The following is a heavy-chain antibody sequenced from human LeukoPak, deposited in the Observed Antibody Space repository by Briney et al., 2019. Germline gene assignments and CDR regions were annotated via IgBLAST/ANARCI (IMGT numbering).Heavy chain of an antibody. CDR3: ASEPYGSGSFLGAFDI. CDR1: DDSIRSSAYY. Sequence: PSETLSLTCAVSDDSIRSSAYYWGWIRQSTEKGLEWIGSIYYSGSTYYNPSLKSRVTISIDTSKNQFSLKLSSVTAADTAVYYCASEPYGSGSFLGAFDIWGQGTMVTVSS. J-gene: IGHJ3*02. D-gene: IGHD3-10*01. V-gene: IGHV4-39*01. CDR2: IYYSGST.